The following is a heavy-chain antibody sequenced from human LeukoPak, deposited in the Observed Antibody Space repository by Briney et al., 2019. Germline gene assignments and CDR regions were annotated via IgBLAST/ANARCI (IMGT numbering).Heavy chain of an antibody. J-gene: IGHJ5*02. CDR2: ISYDGSNK. CDR1: GFTFSSCA. D-gene: IGHD1-1*01. CDR3: ARDPYVEYNWFDP. V-gene: IGHV3-30-3*01. Sequence: GGSLRLSCAASGFTFSSCAMHWVRQAPGKGLEWVAVISYDGSNKYYADSVKGRFTISRDNSKNTLYLQMNSLRAEDTAVYYCARDPYVEYNWFDPWGQGTLVTVSS.